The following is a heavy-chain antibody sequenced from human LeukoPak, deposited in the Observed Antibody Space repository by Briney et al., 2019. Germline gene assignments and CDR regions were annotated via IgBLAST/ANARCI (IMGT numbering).Heavy chain of an antibody. CDR1: GGSINSGSYY. D-gene: IGHD3-3*01. V-gene: IGHV4-61*02. CDR3: ARTVRSLEWLFPQPENSFDY. J-gene: IGHJ4*02. Sequence: SETLSLTCAVSGGSINSGSYYWSWIRQPAGKGLEWIGRVYTSGGTNYNPSLESRVTISVDTSKNQFSLKLTSVTAADTAVYYCARTVRSLEWLFPQPENSFDYWGQGTLVTVSS. CDR2: VYTSGGT.